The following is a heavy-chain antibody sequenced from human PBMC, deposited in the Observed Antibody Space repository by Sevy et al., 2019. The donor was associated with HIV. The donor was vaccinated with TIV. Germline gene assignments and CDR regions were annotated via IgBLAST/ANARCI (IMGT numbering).Heavy chain of an antibody. J-gene: IGHJ3*02. D-gene: IGHD3-16*02. Sequence: SETLSLTCAISGDSVSSNSAAWNWIRQSPSRGLEWLGRTYYTSKWNNNYAVSVKSRITINPDTSKNQLFLQLNSVTPEDTAVYDCVRGYTGYRRRGFDIGGQGTMVTVSS. CDR1: GDSVSSNSAA. V-gene: IGHV6-1*01. CDR2: TYYTSKWNN. CDR3: VRGYTGYRRRGFDI.